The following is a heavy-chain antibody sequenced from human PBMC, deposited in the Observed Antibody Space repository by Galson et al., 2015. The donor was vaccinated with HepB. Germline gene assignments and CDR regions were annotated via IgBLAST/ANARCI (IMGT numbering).Heavy chain of an antibody. Sequence: SLRLSCAASGFIVSRNHMSWVRQAPGKGLEWVPVIYSGGTTYYADSVKGRFTISRDNSKNTLYLQMNSLRAEDTAVYYCAREYSASWYSGLGYWGQGTLVTVSS. CDR3: AREYSASWYSGLGY. J-gene: IGHJ4*02. V-gene: IGHV3-53*01. CDR1: GFIVSRNH. CDR2: IYSGGTT. D-gene: IGHD5-12*01.